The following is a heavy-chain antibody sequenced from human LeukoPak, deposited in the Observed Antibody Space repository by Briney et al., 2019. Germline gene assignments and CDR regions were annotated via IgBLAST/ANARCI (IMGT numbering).Heavy chain of an antibody. CDR3: ARLCRDGYNYYFDY. V-gene: IGHV1-2*06. Sequence: ASVKVSCKASGYTFTGYYMHWVRQAPGQGLEWMGRINPNSGGTNYAQKFQGRVTMTRDTSISTAYMELSRLRSDDTAVYYCARLCRDGYNYYFDYWGQGTLVTVSS. CDR1: GYTFTGYY. J-gene: IGHJ4*02. CDR2: INPNSGGT. D-gene: IGHD5-24*01.